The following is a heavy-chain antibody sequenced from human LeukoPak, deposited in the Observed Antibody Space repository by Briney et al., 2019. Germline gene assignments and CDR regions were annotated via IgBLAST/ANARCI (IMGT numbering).Heavy chain of an antibody. V-gene: IGHV3-53*01. J-gene: IGHJ4*02. CDR1: GFTDISNY. D-gene: IGHD3-22*01. CDR2: IYSGGSGATT. Sequence: GRSLILSCAASGFTDISNYISWLRQAPGKGLDRVSIIYSGGSGATTYYADSVKGRFTISRDNSKSTLYLQMNSLRAEDTAVYYCARVDSSFDYWGQGTLVTVSS. CDR3: ARVDSSFDY.